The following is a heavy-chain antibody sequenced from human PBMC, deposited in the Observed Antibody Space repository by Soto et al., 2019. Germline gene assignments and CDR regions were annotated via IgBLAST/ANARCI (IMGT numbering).Heavy chain of an antibody. D-gene: IGHD3-22*01. Sequence: PGGSLRLSCAASGFTFSSYSMNWVRQAPGKGLEWVSSISSSSSYIYYADSVKGRFTISRDNAKNSLYLQMNSLRAEDTAVYYCARDLAYYYDSSGYYLSYYYYYGMDVWGQGTTVTVSS. J-gene: IGHJ6*02. V-gene: IGHV3-21*01. CDR2: ISSSSSYI. CDR3: ARDLAYYYDSSGYYLSYYYYYGMDV. CDR1: GFTFSSYS.